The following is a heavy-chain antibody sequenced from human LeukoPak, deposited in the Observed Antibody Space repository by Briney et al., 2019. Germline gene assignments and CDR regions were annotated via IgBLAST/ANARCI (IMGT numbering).Heavy chain of an antibody. CDR3: ARAVSYSGSYSALDY. J-gene: IGHJ4*02. CDR2: ISSSSSYI. CDR1: GGSISSSN. D-gene: IGHD1-26*01. Sequence: PSETLSLTCAVSGGSISSSNWWSWVRQAPGKGLEWVSSISSSSSYIYYADSVKGRFTISRDNAKNSLYLQMNSLRAEDTAVYYCARAVSYSGSYSALDYWGQGTLVTVSS. V-gene: IGHV3-21*01.